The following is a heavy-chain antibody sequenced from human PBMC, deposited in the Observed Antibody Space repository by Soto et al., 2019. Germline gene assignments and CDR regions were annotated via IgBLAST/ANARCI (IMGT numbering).Heavy chain of an antibody. J-gene: IGHJ4*02. D-gene: IGHD2-2*01. Sequence: ASVKVSCKASGYTFTRYGFSWVRQAPGQGLEWLAWTSADNGDTNYAQKLQGRVTLTTDTSTGTAYMELRSLRSDDTAVYYCARDERGTCTSTSCYYFDYWGQGTLVTVSS. CDR2: TSADNGDT. CDR3: ARDERGTCTSTSCYYFDY. V-gene: IGHV1-18*04. CDR1: GYTFTRYG.